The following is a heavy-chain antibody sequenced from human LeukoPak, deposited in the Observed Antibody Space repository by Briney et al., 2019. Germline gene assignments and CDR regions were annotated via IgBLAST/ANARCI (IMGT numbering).Heavy chain of an antibody. CDR2: ISTSSTYI. D-gene: IGHD3-10*01. CDR1: GFTFSTYS. V-gene: IGHV3-21*01. Sequence: GGSLRLSCAASGFTFSTYSMNWVRQAPGKGLEWVSSISTSSTYIYYADSLKGRFSISRDNAKKSLYLQMNSLRAEDTAVYYCARDLLRFGELFGGWYWGQGTLVTVSS. J-gene: IGHJ4*02. CDR3: ARDLLRFGELFGGWY.